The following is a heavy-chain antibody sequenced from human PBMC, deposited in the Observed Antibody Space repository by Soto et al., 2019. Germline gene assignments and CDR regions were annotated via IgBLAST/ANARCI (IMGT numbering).Heavy chain of an antibody. CDR1: GGTLSSYA. J-gene: IGHJ6*02. D-gene: IGHD3-10*02. V-gene: IGHV1-69*13. Sequence: VASVKVSCKASGGTLSSYAISWVRQAPGQWLEWMGGIIPIFGTANYAQKFQGRVTITADESTNTAYMELSRPISEDTAVYYWAREDGYYVRVAYYRMDVWAQGTTVTVSS. CDR3: AREDGYYVRVAYYRMDV. CDR2: IIPIFGTA.